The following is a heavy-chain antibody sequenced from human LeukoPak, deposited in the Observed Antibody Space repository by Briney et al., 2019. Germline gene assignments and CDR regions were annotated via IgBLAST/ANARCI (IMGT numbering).Heavy chain of an antibody. D-gene: IGHD2-2*01. V-gene: IGHV1-69*13. J-gene: IGHJ4*02. CDR1: GGTFSSYA. Sequence: SVKVSCKASGGTFSSYAISWVRQAPGQGLEWMGGIIPIFGTADYAQKFQGRVTITADESTSTAYMELSSLRSEDTAVYYCARAHRFCSTSCFPHWGQGTLVTVSS. CDR2: IIPIFGTA. CDR3: ARAHRFCSTSCFPH.